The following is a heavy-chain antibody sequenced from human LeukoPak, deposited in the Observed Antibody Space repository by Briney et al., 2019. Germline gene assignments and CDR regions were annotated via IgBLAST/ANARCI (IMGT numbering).Heavy chain of an antibody. J-gene: IGHJ4*02. CDR3: ARVRIAALYYFDY. D-gene: IGHD6-6*01. Sequence: SVKVSCKASGGTFISYAISWVRQAPGQGLEWMGGIIPIFGTANYAQKFQGRVTITADESTSTAYMELSSLRSEDTAVYYCARVRIAALYYFDYWGQGTLVTVSS. CDR1: GGTFISYA. CDR2: IIPIFGTA. V-gene: IGHV1-69*13.